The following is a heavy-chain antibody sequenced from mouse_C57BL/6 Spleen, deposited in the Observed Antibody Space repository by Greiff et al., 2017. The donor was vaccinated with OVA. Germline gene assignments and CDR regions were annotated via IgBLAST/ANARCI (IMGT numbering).Heavy chain of an antibody. J-gene: IGHJ3*01. CDR2: IYPRDGST. CDR1: GYTFTSYD. D-gene: IGHD1-1*01. Sequence: QVQLQQSGPELVKPGASVKLSCKASGYTFTSYDINWVKQRPGQGLEWIGWIYPRDGSTKYNEKFKGKATLTVDTSSSTAYMELHSLTSEDSAVYFCAGADYGSSYRAWFAYWGQGTLVTVSA. V-gene: IGHV1-85*01. CDR3: AGADYGSSYRAWFAY.